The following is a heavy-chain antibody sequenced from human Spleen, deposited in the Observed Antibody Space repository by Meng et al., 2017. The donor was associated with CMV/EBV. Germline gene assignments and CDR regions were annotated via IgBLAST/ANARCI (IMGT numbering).Heavy chain of an antibody. CDR2: IYWDDDK. CDR3: AHSTAMGLFDY. V-gene: IGHV2-5*02. CDR1: GVSLSTSGVG. J-gene: IGHJ4*02. D-gene: IGHD5-18*01. Sequence: QITLKESGPTLVKPXXXXTPPCTFSGVSLSTSGVGVGWIRQPPGKALEWLALIYWDDDKRYSPSLKSRLTITKDTSKNQVVLTMTNMDPVDTATYYCAHSTAMGLFDYWGQGTLVTVSS.